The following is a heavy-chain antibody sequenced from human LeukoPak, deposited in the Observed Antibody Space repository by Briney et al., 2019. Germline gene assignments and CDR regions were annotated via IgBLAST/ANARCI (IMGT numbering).Heavy chain of an antibody. V-gene: IGHV1-69*05. J-gene: IGHJ6*03. CDR2: IIPIFGTA. CDR3: ARGSVGDSSSSGPNYYYYMDV. Sequence: WASVKVSCKASGGTFSSYAISWVRQAPGQGLEWMGGIIPIFGTANYAQKFQGRVTITTDESTSTAYMELSSLRSGDTAVYYCARGSVGDSSSSGPNYYYYMDVWGKGTTVTVSS. CDR1: GGTFSSYA. D-gene: IGHD6-6*01.